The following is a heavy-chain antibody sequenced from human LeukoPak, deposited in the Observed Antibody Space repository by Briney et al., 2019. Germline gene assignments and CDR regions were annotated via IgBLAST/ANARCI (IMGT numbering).Heavy chain of an antibody. V-gene: IGHV1-18*01. CDR3: AREGCSGGSCYVPIDY. CDR2: ISAYNGNT. J-gene: IGHJ4*02. D-gene: IGHD2-15*01. Sequence: ASVKVSCKASGYTFTSYGISWVRQAPGQGLEWMGWISAYNGNTNYAQKLQGRVTMTTDTSTSTVYMELSSLRSEDTAVYYCAREGCSGGSCYVPIDYWGQGTLVTVSS. CDR1: GYTFTSYG.